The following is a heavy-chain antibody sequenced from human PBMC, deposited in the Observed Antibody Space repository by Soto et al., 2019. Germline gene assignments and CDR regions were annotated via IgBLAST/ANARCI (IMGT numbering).Heavy chain of an antibody. CDR1: GGTFSSYA. V-gene: IGHV1-69*13. CDR2: IIPIFGTA. J-gene: IGHJ4*02. D-gene: IGHD6-6*01. CDR3: AKTISSSVFGFDY. Sequence: GASVKVYCKASGGTFSSYAISWVRQAPGQGLEWMGGIIPIFGTANYAQKFQGRVTITADESTSTAYMELSSLRSEDSAVYYCAKTISSSVFGFDYWGQGTLVTVSS.